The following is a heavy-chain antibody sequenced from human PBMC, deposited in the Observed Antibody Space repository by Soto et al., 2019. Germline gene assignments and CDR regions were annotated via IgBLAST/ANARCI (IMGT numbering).Heavy chain of an antibody. D-gene: IGHD6-19*01. V-gene: IGHV3-23*01. CDR3: GKERRGSGWSVCNY. CDR2: ISGSGDSA. CDR1: GFTFRDYA. Sequence: VQLLESGGGLVQPGGSLRLSCAASGFTFRDYAMNWVRQAPGKGLEWVSDISGSGDSARYADSVRGRFTISRDNSRNTLYLQMNSLRVDDTAGYYCGKERRGSGWSVCNYWGQGTLGTVSS. J-gene: IGHJ4*02.